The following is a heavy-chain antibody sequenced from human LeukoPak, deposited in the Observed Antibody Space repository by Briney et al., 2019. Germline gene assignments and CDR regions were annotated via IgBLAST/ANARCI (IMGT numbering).Heavy chain of an antibody. CDR3: AKLSGYDFWNYFDY. J-gene: IGHJ4*02. CDR2: INSDGSWT. Sequence: GGSLRLSCAASGNYWMHWVRQAPGKGLVWVSHINSDGSWTSYADSVKGRFTISRDNSKNTLYLQMNSLRAEDTAVYYCAKLSGYDFWNYFDYWGQGTLVTVSS. D-gene: IGHD3-3*01. CDR1: GNYW. V-gene: IGHV3-74*01.